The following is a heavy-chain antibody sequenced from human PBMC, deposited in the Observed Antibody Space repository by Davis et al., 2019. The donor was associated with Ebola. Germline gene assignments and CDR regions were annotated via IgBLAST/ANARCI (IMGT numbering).Heavy chain of an antibody. CDR3: ARAPHCGGGVCNGFHYYGMDV. V-gene: IGHV3-7*01. D-gene: IGHD2-8*02. J-gene: IGHJ6*02. CDR2: IKQDGTET. CDR1: GFTFSSYW. Sequence: GESLKISCAASGFTFSSYWMTWVRQAPGKGLEWVANIKQDGTETHYVDSVKGRFTISRDNAKNTLYLQMNSLRAEDTAVYYCARAPHCGGGVCNGFHYYGMDVWGQGTTVTVSS.